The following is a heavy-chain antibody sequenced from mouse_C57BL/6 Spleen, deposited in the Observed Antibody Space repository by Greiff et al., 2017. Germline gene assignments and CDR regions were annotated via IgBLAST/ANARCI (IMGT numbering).Heavy chain of an antibody. CDR3: ARLGTTGGYYYAMDY. J-gene: IGHJ4*01. CDR1: GYSFTGYY. V-gene: IGHV1-43*01. D-gene: IGHD1-1*01. Sequence: LKESGPELVKPGASVKISCKASGYSFTGYYMHWVKQSSEKSLEWIGEINPSTGGTSYNQKFKVKATLTVDKSSSTAYMQLKSLTSEDSAVYYCARLGTTGGYYYAMDYWGQGTSVTVSS. CDR2: INPSTGGT.